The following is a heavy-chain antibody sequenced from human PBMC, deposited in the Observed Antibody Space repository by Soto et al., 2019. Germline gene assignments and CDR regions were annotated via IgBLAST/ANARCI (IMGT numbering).Heavy chain of an antibody. CDR1: GFTFSTYW. CDR3: VRDRGLGI. V-gene: IGHV3-7*04. Sequence: EAQLVESGGGLVQPGGSLRLSCAASGFTFSTYWMSWVRQAPGKGLEWVANIKEDGGDKYYVDSVKGRFTISRDNAKNSLYLQMNSLRVEDTALYYCVRDRGLGIWGQGTMVTVSS. CDR2: IKEDGGDK. D-gene: IGHD3-10*01. J-gene: IGHJ3*02.